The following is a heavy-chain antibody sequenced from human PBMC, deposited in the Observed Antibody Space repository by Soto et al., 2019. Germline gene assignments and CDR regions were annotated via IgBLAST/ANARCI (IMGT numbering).Heavy chain of an antibody. V-gene: IGHV3-74*01. J-gene: IGHJ4*02. CDR3: ARDLAGVDDS. CDR2: VNPDGTTT. Sequence: EVQLVESGGGLVQPGGSLRLSCAASGFTFSTYWMHWVRQVPGKGLVWVSRVNPDGTTTNYAASVKGLFTISRDNAKNTLHLQMNSLRVDDTAVYFCARDLAGVDDSWGQGTLVTVSS. CDR1: GFTFSTYW. D-gene: IGHD7-27*01.